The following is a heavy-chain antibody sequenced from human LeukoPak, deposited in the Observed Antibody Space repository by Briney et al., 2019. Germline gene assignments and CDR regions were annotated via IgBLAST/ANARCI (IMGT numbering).Heavy chain of an antibody. V-gene: IGHV3-23*01. CDR3: AKQSWLHNDEFDY. J-gene: IGHJ4*02. Sequence: AGGPLRLSCAASGFTFSSYAMSWVRQAPGKGLEWVSAISGSGGSTYYADSVKGRFTISRDNSKNTLYLQMNSLRAEDTAVYYCAKQSWLHNDEFDYWGQGTLVTVSS. CDR1: GFTFSSYA. D-gene: IGHD5-18*01. CDR2: ISGSGGST.